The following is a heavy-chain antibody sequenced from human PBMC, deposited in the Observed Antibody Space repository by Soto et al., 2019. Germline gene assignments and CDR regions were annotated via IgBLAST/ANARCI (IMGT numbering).Heavy chain of an antibody. J-gene: IGHJ6*02. D-gene: IGHD6-6*01. CDR2: ISAYNGNT. CDR3: ARDPSAGYSSSLKYSSGSIGMDV. Sequence: ASVKVSCKASGYTFTSYGISWVRQAPGQGLEWMGWISAYNGNTNYAQKLQGRVTMTTDTSTSTAYVELRSLRSDDTAVYYCARDPSAGYSSSLKYSSGSIGMDVWGQGTTVTVSS. V-gene: IGHV1-18*01. CDR1: GYTFTSYG.